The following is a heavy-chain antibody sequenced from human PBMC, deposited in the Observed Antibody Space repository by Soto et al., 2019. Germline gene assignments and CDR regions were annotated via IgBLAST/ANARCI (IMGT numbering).Heavy chain of an antibody. CDR3: VRISARYFRAY. Sequence: EVLLAESGGGLVQPGGSLRLSCAASGFTFSDHYIDWVRQAPGKGLEWVGRSRNKANRYTTEYVASVKGRCTISRDDSKNSLYLQMNSLKTEDTAVYYCVRISARYFRAYWGQGTLVTVSS. V-gene: IGHV3-72*01. CDR2: SRNKANRYTT. CDR1: GFTFSDHY. J-gene: IGHJ4*02. D-gene: IGHD1-26*01.